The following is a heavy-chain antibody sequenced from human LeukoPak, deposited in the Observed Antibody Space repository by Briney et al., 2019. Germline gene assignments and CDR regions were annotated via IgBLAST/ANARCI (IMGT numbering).Heavy chain of an antibody. CDR1: GYTFTSYD. CDR3: ARAYDSSGYCFDY. V-gene: IGHV1-46*01. CDR2: INLSGGST. J-gene: IGHJ4*02. D-gene: IGHD3-22*01. Sequence: ASVKVSCKASGYTFTSYDINWVRQAPGQGLEWMGIINLSGGSTSYAQKFQGRVTMTRDTSTSTVYMELSSLRSEDTAVYYCARAYDSSGYCFDYWGQGTLVTVSS.